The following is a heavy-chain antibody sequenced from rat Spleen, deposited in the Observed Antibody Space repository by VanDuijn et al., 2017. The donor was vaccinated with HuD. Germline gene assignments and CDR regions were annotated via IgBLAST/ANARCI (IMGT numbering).Heavy chain of an antibody. CDR1: GFSLSSYG. D-gene: IGHD1-11*01. J-gene: IGHJ2*01. V-gene: IGHV2-13*01. CDR2: IWGDGST. Sequence: QVQLKESGPGLVQPSQTLSLTCTVSGFSLSSYGVIWVRQPPGKGLEWMGVIWGDGSTNYNSALKSRLSISRDTSKNQVFLKMNSLQTEDTATYFCATSGGPFDHWGQGVMVTVSS. CDR3: ATSGGPFDH.